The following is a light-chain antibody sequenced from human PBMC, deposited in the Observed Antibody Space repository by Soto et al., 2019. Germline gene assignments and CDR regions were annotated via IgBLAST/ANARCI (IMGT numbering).Light chain of an antibody. CDR2: DVS. J-gene: IGLJ2*01. Sequence: QSVLTQPAAVSGSPGPSITISCTGTSSDVGGYNYVSWYQQHPGKAPKLMIYDVSNRPSGVSNRFSGSKSGNTTSLTISGLQAEDEADYYCSSYTSSSTYVVFGGGTQLTVL. CDR3: SSYTSSSTYVV. CDR1: SSDVGGYNY. V-gene: IGLV2-14*01.